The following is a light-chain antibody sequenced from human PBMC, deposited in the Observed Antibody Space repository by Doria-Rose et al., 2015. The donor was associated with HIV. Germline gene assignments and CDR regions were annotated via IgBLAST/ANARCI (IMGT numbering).Light chain of an antibody. Sequence: TQPPSSLSASVGDRVTITCRASQSISSYLNWYQQKPGKAPKLLIYAASSLQSGVPSRFRGSGSGTDFTPTISSLQPEDFATYYCQESYSTPGTFGQGTKVDIK. V-gene: IGKV1-39*01. CDR1: QSISSY. J-gene: IGKJ1*01. CDR2: AAS. CDR3: QESYSTPGT.